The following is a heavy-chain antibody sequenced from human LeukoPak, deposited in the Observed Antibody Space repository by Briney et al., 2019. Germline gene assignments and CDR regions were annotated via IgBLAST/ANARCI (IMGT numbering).Heavy chain of an antibody. J-gene: IGHJ6*03. V-gene: IGHV5-51*01. CDR3: ARQLPVGYHYMDV. CDR2: IYPGDSDT. CDR1: GYSFTSYW. Sequence: GASLQISCKGSGYSFTSYWIGWVRQLPGKDLEWMGIIYPGDSDTRYSPSFQGQVTISADKSISTAYLQWSSLKASDTAMYYCARQLPVGYHYMDVWGKGTTVTVSS. D-gene: IGHD2-15*01.